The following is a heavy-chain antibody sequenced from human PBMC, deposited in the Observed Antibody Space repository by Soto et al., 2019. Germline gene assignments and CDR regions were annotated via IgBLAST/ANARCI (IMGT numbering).Heavy chain of an antibody. V-gene: IGHV3-33*01. CDR3: ARDLNGHCGGDCSKGY. CDR1: GFTFSSYG. Sequence: GGSLRLSCAASGFTFSSYGMHWVRQAPGKGLEWVAVIWYDGSNKYYADSVKGRFTISRDNSKNTLYLQMNSLRAEDTAVYYCARDLNGHCGGDCSKGYWGQGTLVTVSS. J-gene: IGHJ4*02. CDR2: IWYDGSNK. D-gene: IGHD2-21*02.